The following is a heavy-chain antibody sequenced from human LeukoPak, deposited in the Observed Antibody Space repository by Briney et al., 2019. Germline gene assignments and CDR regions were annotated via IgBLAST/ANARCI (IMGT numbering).Heavy chain of an antibody. J-gene: IGHJ4*02. V-gene: IGHV4-39*07. CDR2: IYYSGST. Sequence: PSETLSLTCTVSGGSISSSSYYWGWLRQPPGKGPEWIGSIYYSGSTYYNPSLKSRVTISVDASKNQFSLKLSSVTAAGTAVYYCARDHYYSGSYYVEGRPPRGPWDYWGQGTLVTVS. CDR3: ARDHYYSGSYYVEGRPPRGPWDY. D-gene: IGHD1-26*01. CDR1: GGSISSSSYY.